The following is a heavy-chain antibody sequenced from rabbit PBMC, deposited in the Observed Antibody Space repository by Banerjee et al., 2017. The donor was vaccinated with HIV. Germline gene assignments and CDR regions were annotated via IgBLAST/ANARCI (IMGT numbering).Heavy chain of an antibody. V-gene: IGHV1S45*01. CDR2: INTLGSA. CDR1: GFDISNYNM. Sequence: QEQLKETGGDLVQPEGSLTLTCKASGFDISNYNMQWVRQSPGKGLESIGFINTLGSAYYASWAKGRFTISKTSSTTVTLQMTSLTAADTATYFCVREDISVWGFNLWGQGTLVTVS. CDR3: VREDISVWGFNL. J-gene: IGHJ4*01. D-gene: IGHD4-1*01.